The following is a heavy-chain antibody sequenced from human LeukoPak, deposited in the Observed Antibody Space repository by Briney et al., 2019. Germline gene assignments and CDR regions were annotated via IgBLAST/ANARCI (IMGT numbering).Heavy chain of an antibody. CDR2: ISYDGSNK. D-gene: IGHD3-10*01. CDR3: AEDNLAYYYGSGSYVSD. Sequence: GRSLRLSCAASGFTFSSYGMHWVRQAPGKGLEWVAVISYDGSNKYYADSVKGRFTISRDNSKNTLYLQMNSLRAEDTAVYYCAEDNLAYYYGSGSYVSDWGQGTLVTVSS. J-gene: IGHJ4*02. CDR1: GFTFSSYG. V-gene: IGHV3-30*18.